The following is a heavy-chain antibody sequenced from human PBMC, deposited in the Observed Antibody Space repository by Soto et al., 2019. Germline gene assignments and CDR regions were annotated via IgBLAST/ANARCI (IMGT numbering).Heavy chain of an antibody. CDR1: GDSISTFY. V-gene: IGHV4-59*01. CDR3: ARGRTVRNYADDSSDYFYFFDY. J-gene: IGHJ4*02. D-gene: IGHD3-22*01. CDR2: VYYTGST. Sequence: SETLSLTCTVSGDSISTFYWGWMRQSPGKELEWIGYVYYTGSTNYNPSLKSRVTISVDRSKNQFSPKLTSANAADTAVYYCARGRTVRNYADDSSDYFYFFDYWGQGTQVTVSS.